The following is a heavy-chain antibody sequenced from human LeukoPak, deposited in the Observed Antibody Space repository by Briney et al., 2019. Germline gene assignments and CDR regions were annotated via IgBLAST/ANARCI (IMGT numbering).Heavy chain of an antibody. D-gene: IGHD3-10*01. CDR3: VKDFMHYGSGRPYYMDV. CDR2: IRYNGNDH. J-gene: IGHJ6*03. V-gene: IGHV3-30*02. Sequence: PGGSLRLSCATSAFSLNTYGMHWVRQAPGRGLQWEAFIRYNGNDHYYAPSVKGRFTISRDNSKNTVFLKMYRLRIEETAMYYGVKDFMHYGSGRPYYMDVWGEGTTVIISS. CDR1: AFSLNTYG.